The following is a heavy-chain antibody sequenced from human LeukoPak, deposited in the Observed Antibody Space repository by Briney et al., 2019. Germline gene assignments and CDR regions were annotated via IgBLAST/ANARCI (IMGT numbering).Heavy chain of an antibody. J-gene: IGHJ6*03. CDR1: GGSISSSSYY. CDR2: IYYSGST. CDR3: ARRALRSSRSYMDV. Sequence: SETLSLTCTVSGGSISSSSYYWGWIRQPPGKGLEWIGSIYYSGSTYCNPSLKSRVTISVDTSKNQFSLKLSSVTAADTAVYYCARRALRSSRSYMDVWGKGTTVTVSS. D-gene: IGHD3-3*01. V-gene: IGHV4-39*01.